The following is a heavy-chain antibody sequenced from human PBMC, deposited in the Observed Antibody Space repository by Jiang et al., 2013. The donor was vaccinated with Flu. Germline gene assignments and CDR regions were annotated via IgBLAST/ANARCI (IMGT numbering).Heavy chain of an antibody. CDR2: IYYSGST. CDR3: ARDYVWGSLDLGY. V-gene: IGHV4-61*01. CDR1: GGSVSSVSYY. D-gene: IGHD3-16*01. Sequence: PGLVKPSETLSLTCTVSGGSVSSVSYYWTWIRQPPGKGLEWIGSIYYSGSTNYNPSLKSRVAISVDTSKNQLSLRLSSVTAADTAVYYCARDYVWGSLDLGYWGQGTLVSVSS. J-gene: IGHJ4*02.